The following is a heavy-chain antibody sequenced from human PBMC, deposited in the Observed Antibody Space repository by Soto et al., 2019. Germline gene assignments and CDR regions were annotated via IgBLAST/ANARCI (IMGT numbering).Heavy chain of an antibody. V-gene: IGHV3-53*01. CDR2: IYSGGST. Sequence: GGTLRLSCAVSEYSVSRSYMYWVRLAPGRVLECVSTIYSGGSTYYADPMKRGSTISRDNTKNTLYLQMNILGAEETVVYYFAVLIRATHRGMDVSGQATTVTVSS. J-gene: IGHJ6*02. CDR3: AVLIRATHRGMDV. D-gene: IGHD3-10*01. CDR1: EYSVSRSY.